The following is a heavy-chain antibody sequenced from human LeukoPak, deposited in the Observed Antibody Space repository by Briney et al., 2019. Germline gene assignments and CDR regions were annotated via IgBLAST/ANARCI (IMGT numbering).Heavy chain of an antibody. CDR2: IYPGDPDT. CDR1: GYSFTKYW. J-gene: IGHJ4*02. D-gene: IGHD2-21*02. Sequence: GESLKISCKGSGYSFTKYWIGWVRQMPGKGLEWMGIIYPGDPDTTYSPSFQGQVTISADKSISTAYLQWSSLRASYTAIYYCARRRGVTATLNYFDYWGQGTLVTVSS. V-gene: IGHV5-51*01. CDR3: ARRRGVTATLNYFDY.